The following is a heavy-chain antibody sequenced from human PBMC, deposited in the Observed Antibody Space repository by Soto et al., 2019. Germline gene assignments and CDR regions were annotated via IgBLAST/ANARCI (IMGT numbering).Heavy chain of an antibody. CDR3: ARDSAAADYFDY. CDR1: GGSISSYY. J-gene: IGHJ4*02. D-gene: IGHD6-13*01. CDR2: IYTSGST. V-gene: IGHV4-4*07. Sequence: NPSETLALTCAVSGGSISSYYWSWIRQPAGKGLEWIGRIYTSGSTNYNPSLKSRVTMSVDTSKNQFSLKLSSVTAADTAVYYCARDSAAADYFDYWGQGTLVTVSS.